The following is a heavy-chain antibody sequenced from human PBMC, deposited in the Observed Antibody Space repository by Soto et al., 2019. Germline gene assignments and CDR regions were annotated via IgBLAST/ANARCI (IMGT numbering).Heavy chain of an antibody. CDR3: ARRSAATPSYGMDV. Sequence: PGESLKICCKGSGYSFTSYWISWVRQMPGKGLEWMGRIDPSDSYTNYSPSFQGHVTISADKSIITAYLQWSSLKASDTAMYYCARRSAATPSYGMDVWGQGTTVTVSS. V-gene: IGHV5-10-1*01. J-gene: IGHJ6*02. D-gene: IGHD1-26*01. CDR2: IDPSDSYT. CDR1: GYSFTSYW.